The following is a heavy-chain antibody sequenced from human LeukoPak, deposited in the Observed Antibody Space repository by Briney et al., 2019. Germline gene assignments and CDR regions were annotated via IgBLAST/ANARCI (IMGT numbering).Heavy chain of an antibody. V-gene: IGHV3-30*03. Sequence: GGSLRLSCAASGFTFSNAWMSWVRQAPGKGLEWVAVISYDGSNKYYADSVKGRFTISRDNAKNSLYLQMNSLRAEDTAVYYCARTANFAAGYYIDYWGQGTLVTVSS. CDR1: GFTFSNAW. CDR3: ARTANFAAGYYIDY. J-gene: IGHJ4*02. CDR2: ISYDGSNK. D-gene: IGHD6-13*01.